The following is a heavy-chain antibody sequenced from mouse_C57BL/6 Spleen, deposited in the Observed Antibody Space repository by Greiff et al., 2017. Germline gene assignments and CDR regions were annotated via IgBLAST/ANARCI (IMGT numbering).Heavy chain of an antibody. CDR1: GYTFTSYW. Sequence: QVQLKQPGAELVKPGASVKLSCKASGYTFTSYWMHWVKQRPGQGLEWIGMIHPNSGSTNYNEKFKSKATLTVDKSSSTAYMQLSSLTSEDSAVYYCARSPITLGYFDVWGTGTTVTVSS. V-gene: IGHV1-64*01. J-gene: IGHJ1*03. CDR3: ARSPITLGYFDV. CDR2: IHPNSGST. D-gene: IGHD1-1*01.